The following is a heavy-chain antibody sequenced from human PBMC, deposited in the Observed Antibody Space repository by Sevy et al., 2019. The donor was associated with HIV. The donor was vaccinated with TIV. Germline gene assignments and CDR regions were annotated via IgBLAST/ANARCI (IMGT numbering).Heavy chain of an antibody. D-gene: IGHD3-10*01. J-gene: IGHJ4*02. CDR2: IYYSGST. CDR1: GGSISSGDYY. V-gene: IGHV4-30-4*01. CDR3: ARDRYYYGSGTSYYFDY. Sequence: SETLSLTCTVSGGSISSGDYYWSWIRQPPGKGLEWIGYIYYSGSTYYNPSLKSRVTISVDTSKNQFSLKLSSMTAADTAVYYCARDRYYYGSGTSYYFDYWGQGTLVTVSS.